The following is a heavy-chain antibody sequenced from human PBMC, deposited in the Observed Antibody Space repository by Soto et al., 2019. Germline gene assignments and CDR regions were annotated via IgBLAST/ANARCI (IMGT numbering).Heavy chain of an antibody. D-gene: IGHD6-19*01. V-gene: IGHV6-1*01. CDR2: TYYRSKWYN. J-gene: IGHJ6*02. CDR3: AREGKQWLTPGRLYYYYGMDV. Sequence: QALSIPSAISGDSVSSNSAACNLIRQSPSRGLEWLGRTYYRSKWYNDYAVSVKSRITINPDTSKNQFSLQLNSVTPEDTAVYYCAREGKQWLTPGRLYYYYGMDVWGQGTTVTVSS. CDR1: GDSVSSNSAA.